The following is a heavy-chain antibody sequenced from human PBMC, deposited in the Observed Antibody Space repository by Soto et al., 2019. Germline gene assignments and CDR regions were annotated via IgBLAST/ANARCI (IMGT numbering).Heavy chain of an antibody. CDR2: IYYSGST. V-gene: IGHV4-59*01. Sequence: PSETLSLTCTVSGGSISSYYWSWIRQPPGKGLEWIGYIYYSGSTNYNPSLKSRVTISVDTSKNQFSLKLSSVTAADTAVYYCARVGITIFGVVTPYMDVWGKGTTVTVSS. CDR1: GGSISSYY. CDR3: ARVGITIFGVVTPYMDV. D-gene: IGHD3-3*01. J-gene: IGHJ6*03.